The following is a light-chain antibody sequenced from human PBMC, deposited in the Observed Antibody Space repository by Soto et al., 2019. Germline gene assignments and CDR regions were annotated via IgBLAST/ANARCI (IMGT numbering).Light chain of an antibody. CDR3: QQSYSTPPT. Sequence: DIQVTQSPPTLSASVGDRVTITCRASQTISTWMAWYQQKPGKAPKLLVYDASTLQSGVQSRFSGSGSGTEFTLTISSLQPEDFATYYCQQSYSTPPTFGQGTKVDIK. J-gene: IGKJ1*01. CDR1: QTISTW. V-gene: IGKV1-39*01. CDR2: DAS.